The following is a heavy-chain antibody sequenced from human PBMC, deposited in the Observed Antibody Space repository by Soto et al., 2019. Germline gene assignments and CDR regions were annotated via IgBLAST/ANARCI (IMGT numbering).Heavy chain of an antibody. CDR3: ARQDKSNYYYYYGMDV. CDR2: IYYSGST. V-gene: IGHV4-39*01. D-gene: IGHD2-15*01. Sequence: QLQLQESGPGLVKPSETLSLTCTVSGGSISSSSYYWGWIRQPPGKGLEWIGSIYYSGSTYYNPSLKSRVTISVDTSKNQFSLKLSSVTAADTAVYYCARQDKSNYYYYYGMDVWGQGTTVTVSS. J-gene: IGHJ6*02. CDR1: GGSISSSSYY.